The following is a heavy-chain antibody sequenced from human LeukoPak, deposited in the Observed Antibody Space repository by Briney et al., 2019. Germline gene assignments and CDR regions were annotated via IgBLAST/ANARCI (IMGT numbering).Heavy chain of an antibody. V-gene: IGHV1-2*02. CDR3: AKAQGGYGDYAYQYYFDY. D-gene: IGHD4-17*01. Sequence: ASVKVSCKASGYRFSDYYIHWVRQAPGQGLEWMGWINPNSGGTNYAQKFQGRVTMTRDTSISTAYMELSRLRSDDTAVYYCAKAQGGYGDYAYQYYFDYWGQGTLVTVSS. CDR1: GYRFSDYY. J-gene: IGHJ4*02. CDR2: INPNSGGT.